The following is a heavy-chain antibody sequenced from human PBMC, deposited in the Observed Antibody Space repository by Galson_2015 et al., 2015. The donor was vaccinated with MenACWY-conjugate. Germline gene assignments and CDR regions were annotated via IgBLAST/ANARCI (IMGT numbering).Heavy chain of an antibody. J-gene: IGHJ4*01. CDR3: VRERIVVVPAVLRGGYFDY. V-gene: IGHV1-3*01. D-gene: IGHD2-2*01. CDR1: GYTFTTYA. CDR2: INPANGNT. Sequence: SVKVSCKASGYTFTTYAMHWVRQAPGQRLEWMGWINPANGNTKYSQNFQGRLTFTRDTSATTVYMELSSLRSEDTAIFYCVRERIVVVPAVLRGGYFDYWGHGALVTVSS.